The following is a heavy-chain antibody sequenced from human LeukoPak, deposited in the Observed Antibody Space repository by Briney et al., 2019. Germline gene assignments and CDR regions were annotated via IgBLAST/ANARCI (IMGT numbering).Heavy chain of an antibody. Sequence: QSGGSLRLSCAASGFTFIIYWMHWVRQAPGKELVWVSRISSEGSSTTYADSVKGRFTISRDNAKDTLYLQMDSLRAEDTAVYYCARGENTYIDYWGQGTLVTVSS. CDR2: ISSEGSST. CDR1: GFTFIIYW. J-gene: IGHJ4*02. D-gene: IGHD3-16*01. V-gene: IGHV3-74*01. CDR3: ARGENTYIDY.